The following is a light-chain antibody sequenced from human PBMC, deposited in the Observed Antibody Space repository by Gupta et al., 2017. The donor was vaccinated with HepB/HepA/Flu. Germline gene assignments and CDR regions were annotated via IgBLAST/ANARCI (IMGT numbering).Light chain of an antibody. V-gene: IGKV1-16*01. CDR2: GGS. Sequence: DIQMTQSPSSLFAFLGDRVTISCRASQVISNSLAWFQQKPGKAPRSLIFGGSNLHTGVSSRFRGSGSGPDFTLTITSLQIDDIATYYCQQYDDYPWTFGQGTRVAI. J-gene: IGKJ1*01. CDR1: QVISNS. CDR3: QQYDDYPWT.